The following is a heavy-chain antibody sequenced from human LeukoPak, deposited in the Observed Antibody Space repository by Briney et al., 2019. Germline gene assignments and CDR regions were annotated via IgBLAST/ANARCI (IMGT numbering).Heavy chain of an antibody. CDR3: ARGQTDYDFWSGPLY. V-gene: IGHV4-59*01. CDR1: GGSISSYY. Sequence: SETLSLTCTVSGGSISSYYWSWIREPPGTGLEWVGYIYYSGSTNYNPSLKSRVTISVDTSKNQFSLKLSSVTAADTAVYYSARGQTDYDFWSGPLYWGQGTLVTVSS. CDR2: IYYSGST. D-gene: IGHD3-3*01. J-gene: IGHJ4*02.